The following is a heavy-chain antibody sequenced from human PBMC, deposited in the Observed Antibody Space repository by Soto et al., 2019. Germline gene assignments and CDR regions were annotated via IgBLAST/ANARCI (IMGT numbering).Heavy chain of an antibody. CDR3: ARARTTVTGDYFDY. CDR1: GGSFSGYY. V-gene: IGHV4-34*01. D-gene: IGHD4-17*01. CDR2: INHSGST. J-gene: IGHJ4*02. Sequence: SETLSLTCAVYGGSFSGYYWSWIRQPPGKGLEWIGEINHSGSTNCNPSLKSRVTISVDTSKNQFSLKLSSVTAADTAVYYCARARTTVTGDYFDYWGQGTLVTVSS.